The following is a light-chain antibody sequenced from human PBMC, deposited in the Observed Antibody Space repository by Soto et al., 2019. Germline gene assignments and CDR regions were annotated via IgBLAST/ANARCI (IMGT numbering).Light chain of an antibody. J-gene: IGKJ2*01. CDR1: QSVSSY. CDR2: DAS. Sequence: EIVLTQSPATLSLSPGERATLSCRASQSVSSYLAWYQQKPGQAPRLLIYDASNRATGIPARFSGSGSGTDFTITISSLESEDFAVYYCQQRSNWPHTFGQGTKLEIK. CDR3: QQRSNWPHT. V-gene: IGKV3-11*01.